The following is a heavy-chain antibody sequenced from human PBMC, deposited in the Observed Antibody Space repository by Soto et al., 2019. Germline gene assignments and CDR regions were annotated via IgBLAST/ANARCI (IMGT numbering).Heavy chain of an antibody. CDR1: GGSISSRSDY. J-gene: IGHJ6*03. CDR2: IYHSGST. D-gene: IGHD5-12*01. CDR3: ARRAVATNIYYYYYMDV. V-gene: IGHV4-39*01. Sequence: PSETLSLTCTVSGGSISSRSDYWGWIRQPPGKGLEWIGSIYHSGSTNYNPSLKSRVTISADTSKNQFSLKLSSVTAADTAVYYCARRAVATNIYYYYYMDVWGKGTTVTVSS.